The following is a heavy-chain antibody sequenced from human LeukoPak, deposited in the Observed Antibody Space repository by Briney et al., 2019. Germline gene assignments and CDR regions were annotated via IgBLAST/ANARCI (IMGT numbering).Heavy chain of an antibody. CDR2: ISYDGSNK. Sequence: GGSLRLSCAASGFTFSSYGMHWVRQAPGKGLERVAVISYDGSNKYYADSVKGRFTISRDNSKNTLYLQMNSLRAEDTAVYYCANSCSSTSCYSLWGQGTLVTVSS. V-gene: IGHV3-30*18. CDR3: ANSCSSTSCYSL. CDR1: GFTFSSYG. J-gene: IGHJ4*02. D-gene: IGHD2-2*01.